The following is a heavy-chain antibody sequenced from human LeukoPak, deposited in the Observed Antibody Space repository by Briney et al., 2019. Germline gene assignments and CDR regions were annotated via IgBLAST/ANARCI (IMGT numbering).Heavy chain of an antibody. CDR1: GYTLTELS. V-gene: IGHV1-24*01. J-gene: IGHJ6*02. D-gene: IGHD2-8*01. Sequence: ASVKVSCKVSGYTLTELSMHWVRQAPGKGLEWMGGFDPEDGETIYAQKFQGRVTMTEDTSTDAAYMELSSLRSEDTAVYYCETAFLMEYCTNGVCYDLNYYGMDVWGQGTTVTVSS. CDR2: FDPEDGET. CDR3: ETAFLMEYCTNGVCYDLNYYGMDV.